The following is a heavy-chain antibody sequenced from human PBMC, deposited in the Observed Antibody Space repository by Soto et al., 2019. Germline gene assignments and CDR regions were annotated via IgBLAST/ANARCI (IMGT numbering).Heavy chain of an antibody. V-gene: IGHV3-30-3*01. CDR3: ARDVDDSRISSCAQVGYDYCMDV. CDR1: GFTFSSYA. Sequence: QVQLVESGGGVVQPGRSLRLSCAASGFTFSSYAMHWVRQAPGKGLEWVAVISYDGSNKDYADSVKGRFTISRDNSKNTRYLQMSSPRAEDTAVYYCARDVDDSRISSCAQVGYDYCMDVWGQGTTVTVSS. D-gene: IGHD6-6*01. CDR2: ISYDGSNK. J-gene: IGHJ6*02.